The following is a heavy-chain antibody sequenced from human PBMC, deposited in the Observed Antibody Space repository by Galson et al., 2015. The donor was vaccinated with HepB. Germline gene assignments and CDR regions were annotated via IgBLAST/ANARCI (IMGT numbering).Heavy chain of an antibody. CDR3: ARDQLGYSYGYMGRFDY. CDR2: IIPILGIA. V-gene: IGHV1-69*04. Sequence: SVKVSCKASGGTFSNYAISWVRQAPGQGLEWMGRIIPILGIANYAQKFQGRVTITADKSTSTAYMELSSLRSEDTAVYYCARDQLGYSYGYMGRFDYWGQGTLVTVSS. J-gene: IGHJ4*02. CDR1: GGTFSNYA. D-gene: IGHD5-18*01.